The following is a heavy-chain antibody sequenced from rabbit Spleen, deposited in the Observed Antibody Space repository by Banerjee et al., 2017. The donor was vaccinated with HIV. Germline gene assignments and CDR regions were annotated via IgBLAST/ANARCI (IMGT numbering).Heavy chain of an antibody. D-gene: IGHD3-3*01. V-gene: IGHV1S40*01. J-gene: IGHJ6*01. CDR3: ARLWAL. Sequence: QSLEESGGALVTPGGTLTLTCTASGSDFSNYYMCWVRQAPGKGLEWIACIIAGSSGSTYYASWAKGRFTISKTSSTTVTLQMTSLTAADTATYFCARLWALWGPGTLVTVS. CDR2: IIAGSSGST. CDR1: GSDFSNYY.